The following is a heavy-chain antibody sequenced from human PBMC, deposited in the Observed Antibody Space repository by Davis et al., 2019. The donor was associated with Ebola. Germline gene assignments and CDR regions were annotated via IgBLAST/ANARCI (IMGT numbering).Heavy chain of an antibody. J-gene: IGHJ5*02. D-gene: IGHD4-17*01. Sequence: GESLKISCAASGFTFSSYGMHWVRQAPGKGLEWVSGISLNSGSIGYADSGKGRFTISRDNAKNSLYQQMNSLRAEDTDLYYCAKGANYGDYPYNWFDPWGQGTLVTVSS. CDR3: AKGANYGDYPYNWFDP. CDR1: GFTFSSYG. CDR2: ISLNSGSI. V-gene: IGHV3-9*01.